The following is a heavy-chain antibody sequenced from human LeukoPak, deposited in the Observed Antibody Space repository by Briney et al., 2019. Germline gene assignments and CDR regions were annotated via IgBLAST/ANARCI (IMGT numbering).Heavy chain of an antibody. CDR1: GGSISSSSYY. V-gene: IGHV4-39*01. D-gene: IGHD1-1*01. CDR3: ARHLSGTTMSHYFDF. CDR2: IYYSGTT. J-gene: IGHJ4*02. Sequence: PSETLSLTCAVSGGSISSSSYYWGWIRQPPGKGLEWIGRIYYSGTTYYNPSLKSRVSISVDTSKNQVSLKLYSVTASDAAIYYCARHLSGTTMSHYFDFWGQGTLVTVSS.